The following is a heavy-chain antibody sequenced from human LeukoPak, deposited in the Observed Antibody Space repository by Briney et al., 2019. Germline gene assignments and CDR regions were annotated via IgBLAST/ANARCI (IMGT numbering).Heavy chain of an antibody. Sequence: PSETLSLTGTVSGGSISSSSYYWGWIRQPPGKGLEWIGSIYYSGSTYYNPSLKSRVTISVDTSKNQFSLKLSSVTAADTAVYYCASPMVRGVIRYYFDYWGQGTLVTVSS. V-gene: IGHV4-39*01. D-gene: IGHD3-10*01. CDR2: IYYSGST. CDR3: ASPMVRGVIRYYFDY. J-gene: IGHJ4*02. CDR1: GGSISSSSYY.